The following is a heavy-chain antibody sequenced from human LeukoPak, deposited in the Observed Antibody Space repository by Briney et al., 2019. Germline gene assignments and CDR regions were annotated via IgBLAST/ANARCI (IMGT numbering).Heavy chain of an antibody. CDR2: ISWNSGSI. CDR3: AREGDFWSGQSPFDY. J-gene: IGHJ4*02. CDR1: GFIFDDYA. D-gene: IGHD3-3*01. V-gene: IGHV3-9*01. Sequence: PGRSLRLSCAASGFIFDDYAMHWVRQAPGKGLEWVSGISWNSGSIAYADSVKGRFTISRDNAKNSLYLQMNSLRAEDTAVYYCAREGDFWSGQSPFDYWGQGTLVTVSS.